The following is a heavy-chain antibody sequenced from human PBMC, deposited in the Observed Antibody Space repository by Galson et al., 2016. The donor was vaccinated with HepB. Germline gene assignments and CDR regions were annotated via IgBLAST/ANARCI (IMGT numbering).Heavy chain of an antibody. CDR3: ARDRALYYYDSSGYSS. V-gene: IGHV3-7*01. D-gene: IGHD3-22*01. CDR1: GFTFRSYC. CDR2: IKQDGSEK. Sequence: SLRLSCAGSGFTFRSYCMSWARQAPGKGLEWVAKIKQDGSEKYYVESVKGRFTISRDNAKSSLWLQMNSLRAEDTAVYYCARDRALYYYDSSGYSSWGQGTLVTVSS. J-gene: IGHJ5*02.